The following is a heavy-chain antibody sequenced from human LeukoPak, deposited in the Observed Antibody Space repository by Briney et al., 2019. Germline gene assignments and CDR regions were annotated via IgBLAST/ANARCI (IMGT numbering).Heavy chain of an antibody. CDR2: ISSSSSTI. D-gene: IGHD4-17*01. J-gene: IGHJ5*02. Sequence: GGSLRLSCAASGFTFSSYSMNWVRQAPGKGLEWVSYISSSSSTIYYADSVKGRFTISRDNAKNSLYLQMNSLRDEDTAVYYCARVSTVPTGGWFDPWGQGTLVTVSS. CDR3: ARVSTVPTGGWFDP. V-gene: IGHV3-48*02. CDR1: GFTFSSYS.